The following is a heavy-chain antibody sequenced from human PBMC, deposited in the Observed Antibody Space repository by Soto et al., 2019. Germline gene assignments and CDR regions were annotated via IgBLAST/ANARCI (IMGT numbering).Heavy chain of an antibody. J-gene: IGHJ5*02. D-gene: IGHD3-16*01. V-gene: IGHV4-39*01. Sequence: QLQLQESGPGLVKPSETLSLTCTVSGGSISDGGYYWGWIRQPPGKGLEWIARFRYSGSTYYNPSLKTRVTTSVDTSKNEFSLHLNSVTAADTDVYHCASGAVGGLVRGVAHWGQGTLVTVSS. CDR1: GGSISDGGYY. CDR3: ASGAVGGLVRGVAH. CDR2: FRYSGST.